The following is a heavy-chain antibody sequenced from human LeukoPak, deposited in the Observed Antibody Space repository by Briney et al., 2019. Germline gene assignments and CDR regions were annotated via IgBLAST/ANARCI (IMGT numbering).Heavy chain of an antibody. CDR2: IIPIFGTA. V-gene: IGHV1-69*13. Sequence: SVKVSCKASGGTFSSYAISWVRQAPGQGLEWMGGIIPIFGTANYAQKFQGRVTITADESTSAAYMELSSLRSEDTAVYYCARRPYSSSWYFDYWGQGTLVTVSS. CDR1: GGTFSSYA. D-gene: IGHD6-13*01. CDR3: ARRPYSSSWYFDY. J-gene: IGHJ4*02.